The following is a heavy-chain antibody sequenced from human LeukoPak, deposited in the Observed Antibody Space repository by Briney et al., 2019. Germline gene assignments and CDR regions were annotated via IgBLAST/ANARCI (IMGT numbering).Heavy chain of an antibody. CDR1: GFTFDDYA. Sequence: GGSLRLSCAASGFTFDDYAMHWVCQAPGKGLEWVSLISGDGGSTYYADSVKGRFTISRDNSKNSLYLQMNSLRTEDTALYYCAKDPYYYDSSGYYYPDYWGQGTLVTVSS. J-gene: IGHJ4*02. V-gene: IGHV3-43*02. D-gene: IGHD3-22*01. CDR3: AKDPYYYDSSGYYYPDY. CDR2: ISGDGGST.